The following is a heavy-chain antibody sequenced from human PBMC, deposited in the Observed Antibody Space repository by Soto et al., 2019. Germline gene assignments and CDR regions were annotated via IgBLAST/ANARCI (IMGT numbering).Heavy chain of an antibody. V-gene: IGHV3-74*01. J-gene: IGHJ4*02. Sequence: PGGSLRLSCAASGFTFSSYWMHWVRQAPGKGLVWVSRINSDGSSTSYADSVKGRFTISRDNAKNTLYLQMNSLRAEDTAVYYCARDGRFLEWLSPVYFDYWGQGTLVTVSS. D-gene: IGHD3-3*01. CDR3: ARDGRFLEWLSPVYFDY. CDR1: GFTFSSYW. CDR2: INSDGSST.